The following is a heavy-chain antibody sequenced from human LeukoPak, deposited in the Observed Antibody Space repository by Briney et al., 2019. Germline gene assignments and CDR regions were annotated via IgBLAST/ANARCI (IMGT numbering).Heavy chain of an antibody. CDR2: IYYSGST. J-gene: IGHJ4*02. V-gene: IGHV4-59*08. CDR3: ATLGTTVTNPFDY. Sequence: PSETLSLTCSVSGGSISSYYWIWIRQPPGKGLEWIGYIYYSGSTNYNPSLQSRVTISVDTSKNHFSLKLSSVTAADTAVYYCATLGTTVTNPFDYWGQGTLVTVSS. CDR1: GGSISSYY. D-gene: IGHD4-17*01.